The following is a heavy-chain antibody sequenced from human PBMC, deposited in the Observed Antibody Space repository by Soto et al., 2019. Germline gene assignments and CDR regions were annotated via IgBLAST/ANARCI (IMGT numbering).Heavy chain of an antibody. CDR3: ARDFGRATWYNWNDRGY. CDR1: GFTFSSYS. D-gene: IGHD1-1*01. Sequence: GGSLRLSCAASGFTFSSYSMNWVRQAPGKGLEWVSSISSSSSYIYYADSVKGRFTISRDNAKNSLYLQMNSLRAEDTAVYCCARDFGRATWYNWNDRGYWGQGTLVTVSS. J-gene: IGHJ4*02. CDR2: ISSSSSYI. V-gene: IGHV3-21*01.